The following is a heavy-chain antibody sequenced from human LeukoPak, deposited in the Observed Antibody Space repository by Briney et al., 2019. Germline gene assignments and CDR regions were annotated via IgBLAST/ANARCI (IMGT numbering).Heavy chain of an antibody. V-gene: IGHV3-7*01. J-gene: IGHJ4*02. D-gene: IGHD6-13*01. CDR2: IKQDGSEK. CDR3: ARDSSSWPYYFDY. CDR1: GFTFSNYW. Sequence: GGSLRLSCAASGFTFSNYWMHWVRQAPGKGLEWVANIKQDGSEKYYVDSVKGRFTISRDNAKNSLYLQMNSLRAEDTAVYYCARDSSSWPYYFDYWGQGTLVTVSS.